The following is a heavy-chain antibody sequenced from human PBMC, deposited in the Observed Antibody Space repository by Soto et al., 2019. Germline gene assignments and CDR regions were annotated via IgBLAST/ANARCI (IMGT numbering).Heavy chain of an antibody. CDR3: AKDEIAVAGPGNY. D-gene: IGHD6-19*01. Sequence: PGGSLRLSCAASGFTFSSYGMHWVRQAPGKGLEWVAVISYDGSNKYYADSVKGRFTISRDNSKNTLYLQMNSLRAEDTAVYYCAKDEIAVAGPGNYWGQGTLVTVSS. CDR2: ISYDGSNK. CDR1: GFTFSSYG. J-gene: IGHJ4*02. V-gene: IGHV3-30*18.